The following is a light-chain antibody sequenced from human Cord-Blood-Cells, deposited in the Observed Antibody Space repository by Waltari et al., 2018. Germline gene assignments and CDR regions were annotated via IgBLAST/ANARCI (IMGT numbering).Light chain of an antibody. Sequence: QSALTQPASVSGSPGQSITIPCTGTSSDVGGYNYVSWYQQHPGKAPKRMIYDVSNRPSGVSNRFSGSKSGNMASLTISGLQAEDEADYYCSSYTSSSTYVFGTGTKVTVL. CDR3: SSYTSSSTYV. CDR1: SSDVGGYNY. CDR2: DVS. J-gene: IGLJ1*01. V-gene: IGLV2-14*01.